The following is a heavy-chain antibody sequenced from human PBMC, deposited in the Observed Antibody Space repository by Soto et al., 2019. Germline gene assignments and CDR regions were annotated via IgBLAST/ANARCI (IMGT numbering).Heavy chain of an antibody. J-gene: IGHJ3*02. CDR3: AKDPRGDFWSVNDAFDI. CDR1: GFTFSSYG. V-gene: IGHV3-30*18. Sequence: QPGGSLRLSCAASGFTFSSYGMHWVRQAPGKGLEWVAVISYDGSNKYYADSVKGRFTISRDNSKNTLYLQMNSLRAEDTAVYYCAKDPRGDFWSVNDAFDIWGQGTMVTVSS. D-gene: IGHD3-3*01. CDR2: ISYDGSNK.